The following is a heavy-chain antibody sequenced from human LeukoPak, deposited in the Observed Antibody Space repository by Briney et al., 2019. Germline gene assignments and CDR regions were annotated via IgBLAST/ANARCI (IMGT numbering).Heavy chain of an antibody. Sequence: GGSLRLSCAASGFTFSSYSMNWVRQAPGKGLEWVSSISSSSSYIYYADSVKGRFTISRDNAKNSLYLLMNSLRAEDTAVYYCARGGRGVVPAAPYFSWFDPWGQGTLVTVSS. CDR3: ARGGRGVVPAAPYFSWFDP. CDR2: ISSSSSYI. CDR1: GFTFSSYS. D-gene: IGHD2-2*01. J-gene: IGHJ5*02. V-gene: IGHV3-21*04.